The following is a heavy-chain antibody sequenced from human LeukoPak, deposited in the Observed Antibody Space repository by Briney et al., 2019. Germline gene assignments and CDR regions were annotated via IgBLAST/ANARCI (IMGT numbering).Heavy chain of an antibody. Sequence: ASVKVSCKASGYTFTSYGIGWVRQAPGQGLEWMGWISAYNGNTNYAQKLQGRVTMTTDTSTSTAYMELRSLRSDDTAVYYCARGLLPLWFGELSPLGGFDYWGQGTLVTVSS. J-gene: IGHJ4*02. CDR3: ARGLLPLWFGELSPLGGFDY. CDR1: GYTFTSYG. V-gene: IGHV1-18*01. D-gene: IGHD3-10*01. CDR2: ISAYNGNT.